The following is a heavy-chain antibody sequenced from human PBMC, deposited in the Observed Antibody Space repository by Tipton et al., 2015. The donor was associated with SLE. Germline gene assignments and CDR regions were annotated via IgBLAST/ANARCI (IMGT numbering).Heavy chain of an antibody. CDR1: GGSISSADYY. J-gene: IGHJ1*01. CDR3: ATNGHGETYEFFTEYLRH. CDR2: IYYTISA. D-gene: IGHD5-12*01. V-gene: IGHV4-30-4*08. Sequence: TLSLTCTVSGGSISSADYYWSWIRQHPGKGLEWIGYIYYTISAYYNPSLKSRASISADASKNHFSLKLNSVTAADTAVYYCATNGHGETYEFFTEYLRHWGQGTLVTVSS.